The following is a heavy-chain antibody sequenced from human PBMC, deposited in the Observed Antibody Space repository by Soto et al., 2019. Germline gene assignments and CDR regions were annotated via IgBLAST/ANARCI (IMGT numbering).Heavy chain of an antibody. CDR3: ARDRGPRYYYYYMDV. Sequence: PGGSLRLSCAASGFTFSDRYMDWVRQAPGKGLEWVGRTRNKANSYTTEYAASVKGRFTISRDDSKNSLYLQMNSLKTEDTAVYYCARDRGPRYYYYYMDVWGKGTTVTVSS. V-gene: IGHV3-72*01. CDR1: GFTFSDRY. CDR2: TRNKANSYTT. J-gene: IGHJ6*03.